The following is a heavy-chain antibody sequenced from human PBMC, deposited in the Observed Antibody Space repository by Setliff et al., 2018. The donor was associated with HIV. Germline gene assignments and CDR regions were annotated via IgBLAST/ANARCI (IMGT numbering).Heavy chain of an antibody. J-gene: IGHJ4*02. V-gene: IGHV1-3*01. CDR2: INAGTGNT. D-gene: IGHD5-12*01. Sequence: ASVKVSCKASGYTFTSYAMHWVRQAPGQRLEWMGWINAGTGNTKYSQKFQGRVTVTMDTSTSTAYMELRSLKSDDTAVYYCARGKTWLRFLDYWGQGTLVTVSS. CDR3: ARGKTWLRFLDY. CDR1: GYTFTSYA.